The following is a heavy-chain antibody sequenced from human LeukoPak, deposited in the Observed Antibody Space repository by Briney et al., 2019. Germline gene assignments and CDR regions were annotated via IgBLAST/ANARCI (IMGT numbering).Heavy chain of an antibody. CDR3: AKESSSSWSFDY. D-gene: IGHD6-13*01. V-gene: IGHV3-30*18. Sequence: GRSLRLSCAASGFTFSSYGMHWVRQAPGKGLEWVAVISYDGSNKYYADSVKGRFTISRANSKNTLYLQMNSLRAEDTAVYYCAKESSSSWSFDYWGQGTLVTVSS. CDR1: GFTFSSYG. J-gene: IGHJ4*02. CDR2: ISYDGSNK.